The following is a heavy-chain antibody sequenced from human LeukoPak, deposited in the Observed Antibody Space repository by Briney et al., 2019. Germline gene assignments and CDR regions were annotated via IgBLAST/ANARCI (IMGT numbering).Heavy chain of an antibody. J-gene: IGHJ3*02. CDR1: GYTLTELS. CDR3: ATTGSIAARLNAFDI. CDR2: FDPEDGET. D-gene: IGHD6-6*01. V-gene: IGHV1-24*01. Sequence: ASVKVSCKVSGYTLTELSMHWVRQAPGKGLEWMGGFDPEDGETIYAQKFQGRVTMTEDTSTDTAYMELSSLRSEDTAVYYCATTGSIAARLNAFDIWGQGTMVTVSS.